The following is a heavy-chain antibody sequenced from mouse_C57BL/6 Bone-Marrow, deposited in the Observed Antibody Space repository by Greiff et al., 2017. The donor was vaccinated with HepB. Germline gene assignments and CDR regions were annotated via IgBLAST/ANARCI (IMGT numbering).Heavy chain of an antibody. J-gene: IGHJ4*01. CDR1: GFTFSDYG. CDR2: ISNLAYSI. CDR3: ARRSTTVVARDYAMDY. V-gene: IGHV5-15*01. D-gene: IGHD1-1*01. Sequence: EVKLMESGGGLVQPGGSLKLSCAASGFTFSDYGMAWVRQAPRKGPEWVAFISNLAYSIYYADTVTGRFTISRENAKNTLYLEMSSLRSEDTAMYYCARRSTTVVARDYAMDYWGQGTSVTVSS.